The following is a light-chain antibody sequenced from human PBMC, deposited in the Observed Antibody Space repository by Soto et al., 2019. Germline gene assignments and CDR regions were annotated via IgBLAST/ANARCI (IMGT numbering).Light chain of an antibody. J-gene: IGKJ1*01. V-gene: IGKV3-20*01. CDR3: QQYNSYMWT. CDR1: QSVRSNF. CDR2: GAS. Sequence: EIVLTQSPGTLSLSPGERATLSCRASQSVRSNFLAWYQQKPGQAPRLLIYGASNRATGIPDRFSGSGSGTDFTLTISSLQPDDFATYYCQQYNSYMWTFGQGTKVDIK.